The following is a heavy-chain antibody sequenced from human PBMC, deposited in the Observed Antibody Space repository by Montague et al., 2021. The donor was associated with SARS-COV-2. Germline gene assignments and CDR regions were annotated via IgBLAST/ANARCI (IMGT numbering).Heavy chain of an antibody. CDR1: GFTFSSYA. V-gene: IGHV3-30-3*01. D-gene: IGHD6-13*01. J-gene: IGHJ4*02. CDR3: VRDVIAAAAETYFDY. Sequence: SLRLSCAASGFTFSSYAMHWVRQAPGKGLEWVAVISYDGSNKYYADSVKGRFTISRDNSKNTLYLQMNSLRAEDTAVYYCVRDVIAAAAETYFDYWGQGTLVTVSS. CDR2: ISYDGSNK.